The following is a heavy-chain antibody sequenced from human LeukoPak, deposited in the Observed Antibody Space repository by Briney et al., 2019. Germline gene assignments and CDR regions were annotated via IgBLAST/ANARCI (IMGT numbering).Heavy chain of an antibody. CDR2: INTDGSRT. CDR3: SYRRVDYGSGEEP. V-gene: IGHV3-74*01. CDR1: GLIVSNNY. J-gene: IGHJ5*02. D-gene: IGHD3-10*01. Sequence: PGGSLRLSCAASGLIVSNNYMNWVRQAPGKGLVWVSRINTDGSRTNYADSVKGRFTISRDNAKNTLYLQMNSLRAEDTAVYYCSYRRVDYGSGEEPWGQGTLVTVSS.